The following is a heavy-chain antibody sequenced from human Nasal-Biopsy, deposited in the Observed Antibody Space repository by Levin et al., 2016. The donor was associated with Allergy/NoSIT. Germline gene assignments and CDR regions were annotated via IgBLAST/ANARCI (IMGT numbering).Heavy chain of an antibody. CDR2: VVPKFGIK. J-gene: IGHJ4*02. Sequence: SVKVSCKASGDTFTSHTVSWVRQAPGEGLEWMGRVVPKFGIKLYAQRFEGRVTLTADKSANTVYMEMNSLTTADTAMYYCARDRSGSGLDSWGQGTLVTVSS. D-gene: IGHD3-10*01. CDR1: GDTFTSHT. CDR3: ARDRSGSGLDS. V-gene: IGHV1-69*02.